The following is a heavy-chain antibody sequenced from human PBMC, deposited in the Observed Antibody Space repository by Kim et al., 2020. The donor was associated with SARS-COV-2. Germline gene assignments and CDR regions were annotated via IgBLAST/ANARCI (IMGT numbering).Heavy chain of an antibody. J-gene: IGHJ4*02. Sequence: GGSLRLSCAASGFTFDDYGMSWVRQAPGKGLEWVSGINWNGGSTGYADSVKGRFTISRDNANNSLYLQMNSLRAEDTALYYCARGMGYYDSSGYYYSRGPFDYWGQGTLVTVSS. CDR2: INWNGGST. CDR3: ARGMGYYDSSGYYYSRGPFDY. CDR1: GFTFDDYG. D-gene: IGHD3-22*01. V-gene: IGHV3-20*04.